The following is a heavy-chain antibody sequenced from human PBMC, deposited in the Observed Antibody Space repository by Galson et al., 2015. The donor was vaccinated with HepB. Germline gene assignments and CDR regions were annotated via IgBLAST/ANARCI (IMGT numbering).Heavy chain of an antibody. V-gene: IGHV3-11*01. J-gene: IGHJ3*02. Sequence: SLRLSCAASGFTFSDYYMSWIRQAPGKGLEWVSYISSSGSTIYYADSVKGRFTISRDNAKNSLYLQMNSLRAEDTAVYYCARDSLLWSDSYYYDSSGYYYQGAFDIWGQGTMVTVSS. CDR1: GFTFSDYY. D-gene: IGHD3-22*01. CDR2: ISSSGSTI. CDR3: ARDSLLWSDSYYYDSSGYYYQGAFDI.